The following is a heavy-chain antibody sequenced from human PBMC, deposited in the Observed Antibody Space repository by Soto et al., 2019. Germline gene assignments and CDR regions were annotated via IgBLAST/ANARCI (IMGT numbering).Heavy chain of an antibody. CDR1: GYTFTSYD. D-gene: IGHD4-17*01. CDR2: ISGYNGNT. J-gene: IGHJ3*02. Sequence: QVQVVQSGAEVKKPGASVKVSCKTSGYTFTSYDISWVRQAPGQGLEWMGWISGYNGNTNYAQKLQGRVTMTTDTSTSPAYLELRSLRSDGTAVYYCARESATTHDCVDIWGQGTMVIVSS. CDR3: ARESATTHDCVDI. V-gene: IGHV1-18*01.